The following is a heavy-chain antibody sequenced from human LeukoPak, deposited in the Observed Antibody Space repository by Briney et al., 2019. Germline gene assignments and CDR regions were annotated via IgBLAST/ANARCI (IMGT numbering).Heavy chain of an antibody. Sequence: SETLSLTCAVYGGSFSGYYWSWIRQPPGKGLEWIGEINHSGSTNYNPSLKSRVTISVDTSKNQFSLKLSSVTAADTAVYYCARGRFVLRFLEWLGDYFDYWGQGTLVTASS. J-gene: IGHJ4*02. CDR2: INHSGST. CDR3: ARGRFVLRFLEWLGDYFDY. CDR1: GGSFSGYY. V-gene: IGHV4-34*01. D-gene: IGHD3-3*01.